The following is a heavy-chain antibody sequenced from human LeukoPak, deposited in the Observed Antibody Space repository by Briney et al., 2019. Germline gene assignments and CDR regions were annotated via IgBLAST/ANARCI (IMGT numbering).Heavy chain of an antibody. CDR2: IIPIFVTA. Sequence: EASVKVSCKTSGGSFSSYPITWVRQAPGQGLEWMGGIIPIFVTANYAQKFQGRVTITADESTSTAYMELRSLRSEDTALYYCARGGGVILTAQAGYFFDYWGQGTLVTVSS. CDR3: ARGGGVILTAQAGYFFDY. D-gene: IGHD3-9*01. V-gene: IGHV1-69*13. J-gene: IGHJ4*02. CDR1: GGSFSSYP.